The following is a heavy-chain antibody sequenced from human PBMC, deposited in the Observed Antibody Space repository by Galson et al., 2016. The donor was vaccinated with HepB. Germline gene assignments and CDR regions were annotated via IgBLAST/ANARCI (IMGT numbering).Heavy chain of an antibody. J-gene: IGHJ6*04. CDR3: ANGLGTRGMFRVDSFYLDI. Sequence: SLRLSCAAPGITFRNFAMRWVRQAPGQGLEWVSTISGNGGTSHYADSVKGRFTISSANAKNTVFLQLNSMRVEDAAVYYCANGLGTRGMFRVDSFYLDIWGKGTAVTGSS. CDR2: ISGNGGTS. CDR1: GITFRNFA. V-gene: IGHV3-23*01. D-gene: IGHD3-10*01.